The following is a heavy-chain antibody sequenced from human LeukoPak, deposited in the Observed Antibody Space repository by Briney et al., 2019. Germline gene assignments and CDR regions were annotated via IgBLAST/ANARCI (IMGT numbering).Heavy chain of an antibody. V-gene: IGHV4-59*08. Sequence: SETLSLTCTVSGGSISSYYWSWIRQPPGKGLEWIGYIYYSGSTNYNPSLKSRVTISVDTSKNQFSLKLSSVTAADTGVYYCASGRTTTVDDAFDIWGQGTMVTVSS. CDR2: IYYSGST. D-gene: IGHD4-23*01. CDR3: ASGRTTTVDDAFDI. CDR1: GGSISSYY. J-gene: IGHJ3*02.